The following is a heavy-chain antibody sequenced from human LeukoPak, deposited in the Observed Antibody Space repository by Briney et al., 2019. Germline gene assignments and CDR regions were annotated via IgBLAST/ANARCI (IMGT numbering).Heavy chain of an antibody. V-gene: IGHV3-33*06. CDR2: IWYDGSNK. J-gene: IGHJ4*02. Sequence: GGSLRLSCAASGFTFSSYAMHWVRQAPGKGLEWVAVIWYDGSNKYYADSVKGRFTISRDNSKNTLYLQMNSLRAEDTAVYYCAKQAKLFDYWGQGTLVTVSS. D-gene: IGHD1-26*01. CDR3: AKQAKLFDY. CDR1: GFTFSSYA.